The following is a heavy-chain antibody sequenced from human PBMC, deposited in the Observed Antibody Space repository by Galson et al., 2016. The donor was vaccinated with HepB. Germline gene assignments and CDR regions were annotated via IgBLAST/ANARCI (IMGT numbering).Heavy chain of an antibody. Sequence: SLRLSCAASGFTFSSYAMHWVRQAPGKGLEWVAVISYDGSNKYYADSVKGRFTISRDNSKNTLFLHMDSLRAEDTAVYYCARDHGGNSYFDYWGQGTLVTVSS. CDR1: GFTFSSYA. D-gene: IGHD4-23*01. J-gene: IGHJ4*02. CDR2: ISYDGSNK. V-gene: IGHV3-30*04. CDR3: ARDHGGNSYFDY.